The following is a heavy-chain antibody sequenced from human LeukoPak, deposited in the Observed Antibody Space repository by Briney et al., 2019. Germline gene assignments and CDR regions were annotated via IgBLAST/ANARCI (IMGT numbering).Heavy chain of an antibody. CDR3: ARDLLSYGMDV. V-gene: IGHV1-18*01. J-gene: IGHJ6*02. Sequence: ASVKVSCKASGYTFTSYGISWVRQAPGQGLEWMGWISAYNGNTNYAQKLQGRVTMTTDTSTSTAYMELRSLRSGDTAVYYCARDLLSYGMDVWGQGTTVTVSS. CDR2: ISAYNGNT. D-gene: IGHD2-21*01. CDR1: GYTFTSYG.